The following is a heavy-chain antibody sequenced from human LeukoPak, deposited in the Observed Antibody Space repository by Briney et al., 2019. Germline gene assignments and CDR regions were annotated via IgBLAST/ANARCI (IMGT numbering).Heavy chain of an antibody. CDR3: AKATPIVVATPGDY. J-gene: IGHJ4*02. CDR2: ISGSGGST. CDR1: GFTFSSYA. Sequence: GGSLRLSCAASGFTFSSYAMSWVRQAPGKGLEWVSAISGSGGSTYYADSVKGRFTISRDSSKNTLYLQMNSLRAEDTDVYYCAKATPIVVATPGDYWGQGTLVTVSS. D-gene: IGHD3-22*01. V-gene: IGHV3-23*01.